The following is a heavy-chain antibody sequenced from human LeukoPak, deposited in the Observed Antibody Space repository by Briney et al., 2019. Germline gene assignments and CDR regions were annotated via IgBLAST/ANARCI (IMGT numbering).Heavy chain of an antibody. J-gene: IGHJ4*02. Sequence: ETLSLTCAVYGGSFSGYYWSWVRQAPGKGLEWVSAISGSGGSTYYADSVKGRFTISRDNSKNTLYLQMNSLRAEDTAVYYCAKDTPGIAVAGAFDYWGQGTLVTVSS. D-gene: IGHD6-19*01. V-gene: IGHV3-23*01. CDR3: AKDTPGIAVAGAFDY. CDR1: GGSFSGYY. CDR2: ISGSGGST.